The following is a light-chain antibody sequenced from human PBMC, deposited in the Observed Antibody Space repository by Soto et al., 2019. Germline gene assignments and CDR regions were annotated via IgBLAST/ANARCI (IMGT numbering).Light chain of an antibody. CDR2: GAS. J-gene: IGKJ4*01. V-gene: IGKV3-15*01. Sequence: EVVMTQSPVGLSVSPGEGATLSCRASQNINSNLAWYQQKPGQAPRLLIHGASTRATGIPARFSGSGSGTEFSLTISSRQSEDFAVYYCQQSDTWPLTFGGGTKVEIK. CDR1: QNINSN. CDR3: QQSDTWPLT.